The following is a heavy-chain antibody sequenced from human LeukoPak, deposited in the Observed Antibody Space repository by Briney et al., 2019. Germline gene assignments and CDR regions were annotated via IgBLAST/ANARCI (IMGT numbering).Heavy chain of an antibody. CDR1: GDSVSSSSYY. V-gene: IGHV4-39*01. CDR2: IYYSGST. D-gene: IGHD1-26*01. Sequence: SETLSLNCTVSGDSVSSSSYYWGWIRQPPGKGLEWIGSIYYSGSTYYNPALKSGVTNSVDTSKNQFSLKLSSVTAADTAVYYCARRTVGATQTAAFDVWGQGTMVTVSS. J-gene: IGHJ3*01. CDR3: ARRTVGATQTAAFDV.